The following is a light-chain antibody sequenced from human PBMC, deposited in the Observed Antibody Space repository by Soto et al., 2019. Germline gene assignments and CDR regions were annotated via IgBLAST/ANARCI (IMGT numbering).Light chain of an antibody. CDR3: QQYNNWPLT. V-gene: IGKV3-15*01. CDR1: QSVSSN. Sequence: EIVMTQSPATLSVSPGERATLSCSASQSVSSNLAWYQQKPGQAPRLLFYGASTRATGFPARFSGSGSGTEFTLTISSVPSEDFAVYYCQQYNNWPLTFGGGTKVEIK. CDR2: GAS. J-gene: IGKJ4*01.